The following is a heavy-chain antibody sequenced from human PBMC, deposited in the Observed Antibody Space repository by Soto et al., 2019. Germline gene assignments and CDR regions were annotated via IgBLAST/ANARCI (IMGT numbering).Heavy chain of an antibody. D-gene: IGHD2-21*01. V-gene: IGHV1-24*01. J-gene: IGHJ3*02. Sequence: ASVKVSCKVSGYTLTELSMHWVRQAPGKGLEWMGGFDPEDGETIYAQKFQGRVTMTEDTSTDTAYMELSSLRSEDTAVYYCATGGLFQNAFDIWGQGTMVPVSS. CDR2: FDPEDGET. CDR3: ATGGLFQNAFDI. CDR1: GYTLTELS.